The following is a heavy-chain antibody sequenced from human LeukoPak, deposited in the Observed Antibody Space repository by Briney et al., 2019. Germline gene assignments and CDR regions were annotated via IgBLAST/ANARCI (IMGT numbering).Heavy chain of an antibody. CDR2: IHRGGTT. CDR3: ARRLDGDYAPFDF. J-gene: IGHJ4*02. Sequence: SGTLSLTCAVSGGSISNTYWWSWVRQSPGKGLEWIGGIHRGGTTKYSPSLNGRVIISVDNSKNQVFLNVTSVTAADTAVYYCARRLDGDYAPFDFWGQGTLVTVSS. V-gene: IGHV4-4*02. D-gene: IGHD4-17*01. CDR1: GGSISNTYW.